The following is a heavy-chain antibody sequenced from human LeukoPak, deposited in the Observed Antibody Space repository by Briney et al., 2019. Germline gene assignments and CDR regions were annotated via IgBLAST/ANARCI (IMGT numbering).Heavy chain of an antibody. V-gene: IGHV3-23*01. Sequence: GGSLRLSCAASGFIFSNYAVSWVRQAPGKGLEWVSAITNSGGATYYADSVKGRFTISRDNSKNTLYLQMNSLRAEDTAVYYCAKFLGVSVWYGISGPWGQGTLVTVSS. D-gene: IGHD3-10*01. CDR3: AKFLGVSVWYGISGP. CDR1: GFIFSNYA. CDR2: ITNSGGAT. J-gene: IGHJ5*02.